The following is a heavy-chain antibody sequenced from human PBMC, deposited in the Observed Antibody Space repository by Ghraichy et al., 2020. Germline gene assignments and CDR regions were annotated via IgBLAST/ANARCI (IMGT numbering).Heavy chain of an antibody. CDR1: GYSISSGYY. CDR3: ARVESSGWRLDWFDP. J-gene: IGHJ5*02. V-gene: IGHV4-38-2*02. D-gene: IGHD6-19*01. Sequence: ETLSLTCTVSGYSISSGYYWGWIRQPPGKGLEWIGSISHSGSTYYNPSLKSRVTISVDTSKNQFSLKLNSVTAADTAVYYCARVESSGWRLDWFDPWGQGTLVTVSS. CDR2: ISHSGST.